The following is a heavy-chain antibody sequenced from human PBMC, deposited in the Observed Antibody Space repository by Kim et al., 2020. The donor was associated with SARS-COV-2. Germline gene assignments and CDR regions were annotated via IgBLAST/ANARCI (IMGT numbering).Heavy chain of an antibody. CDR1: GYTFTGYY. V-gene: IGHV1-2*02. CDR2: INPNSGGT. Sequence: ASVKVSCKASGYTFTGYYMHWVRQAPGQGLEWMGWINPNSGGTNYAQKFQGRVTMTRDTSISTAYMELSRLRSDDTAVYYCAREDIVVVPAVGGWFDPWGQGTLVTVSS. J-gene: IGHJ5*02. D-gene: IGHD2-2*01. CDR3: AREDIVVVPAVGGWFDP.